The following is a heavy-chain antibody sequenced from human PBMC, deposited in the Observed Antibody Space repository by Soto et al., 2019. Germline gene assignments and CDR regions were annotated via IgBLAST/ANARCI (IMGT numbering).Heavy chain of an antibody. CDR3: AREGYCISTSCYASALDY. Sequence: QVQLVQSGAEVKKPGASVKVSCKASGYTFTSYGISWVRQAPGQGLEWMGWISAYNGNTDYPQKLQGSVTMTTDTSTSTAYMELRSLRSDDTAVYYWAREGYCISTSCYASALDYWGQGTLVTVSS. J-gene: IGHJ4*02. V-gene: IGHV1-18*01. D-gene: IGHD2-2*01. CDR1: GYTFTSYG. CDR2: ISAYNGNT.